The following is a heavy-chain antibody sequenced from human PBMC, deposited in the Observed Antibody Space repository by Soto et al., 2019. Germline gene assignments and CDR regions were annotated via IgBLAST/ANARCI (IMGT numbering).Heavy chain of an antibody. J-gene: IGHJ4*02. V-gene: IGHV3-23*01. Sequence: EVQLLESGGGLVQPGGSLRLSCAASGFTFSSYAMIWVRPAPGKGLEWVSANSGSGGSTYYADTVKGRFTISRDNSNNTLYLQLSSLRAEDTAVYCCAKNRIAAAYCFDYRGQGTLVTVSS. CDR1: GFTFSSYA. D-gene: IGHD6-13*01. CDR3: AKNRIAAAYCFDY. CDR2: NSGSGGST.